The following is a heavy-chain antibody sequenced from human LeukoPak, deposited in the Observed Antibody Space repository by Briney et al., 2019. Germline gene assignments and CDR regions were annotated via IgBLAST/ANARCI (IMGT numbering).Heavy chain of an antibody. D-gene: IGHD3-22*01. CDR1: GFTFSSYS. CDR2: TRNKANSYTT. V-gene: IGHV3-72*01. J-gene: IGHJ3*02. Sequence: PGGSLRLSCAASGFTFSSYSMNWVRQAPGKGLEWVGRTRNKANSYTTDYAASVKGRFTISRDDSKKSVFLQMNSLKTEDTAVYYCVRPSYYDSSGYSLDGFDIWGQGTMVTVSS. CDR3: VRPSYYDSSGYSLDGFDI.